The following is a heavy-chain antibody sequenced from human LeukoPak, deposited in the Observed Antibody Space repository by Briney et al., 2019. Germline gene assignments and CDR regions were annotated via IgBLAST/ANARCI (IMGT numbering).Heavy chain of an antibody. J-gene: IGHJ4*02. CDR3: AEGPMTTVTTGNFDY. CDR1: GFTFSSYA. D-gene: IGHD4-17*01. Sequence: PGGSLRLSCAASGFTFSSYAMSWVRQAPGKGLEWVSTISGSYGSTYYADSVKGRFTISRDSSKNTLYLQMDSLRAEDTAVYSCAEGPMTTVTTGNFDYWGQGTLVTVSS. CDR2: ISGSYGST. V-gene: IGHV3-23*01.